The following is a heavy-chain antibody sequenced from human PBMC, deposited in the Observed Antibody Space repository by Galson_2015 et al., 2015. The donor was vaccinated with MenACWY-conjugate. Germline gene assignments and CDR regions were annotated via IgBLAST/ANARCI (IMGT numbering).Heavy chain of an antibody. Sequence: SLRLSCAASGFTVSGDYMSWVRQAPGKELQWVSVIYTGGTTHYADSVKGRFTISRDNSKNTLYLQMDSLRPEDTAVYYCARRQISMIYDAFDVWGQGTMVTVSS. CDR1: GFTVSGDY. CDR3: ARRQISMIYDAFDV. J-gene: IGHJ3*01. CDR2: IYTGGTT. D-gene: IGHD3-22*01. V-gene: IGHV3-53*01.